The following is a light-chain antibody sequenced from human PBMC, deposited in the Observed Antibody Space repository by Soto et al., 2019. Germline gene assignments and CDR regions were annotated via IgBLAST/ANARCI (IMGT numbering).Light chain of an antibody. CDR3: AAWGDSLNGHI. CDR1: SSNIGSNS. V-gene: IGLV1-44*01. J-gene: IGLJ1*01. CDR2: SSN. Sequence: QSVRTQPHSASGTPGQRVAISCSGSSSNIGSNSVHWFQQVPGTAPKPLIYSSNQRPSGVPERFSGSKSGTSASLAISGLQSEDEADYHCAAWGDSLNGHIFGTGTKVTVL.